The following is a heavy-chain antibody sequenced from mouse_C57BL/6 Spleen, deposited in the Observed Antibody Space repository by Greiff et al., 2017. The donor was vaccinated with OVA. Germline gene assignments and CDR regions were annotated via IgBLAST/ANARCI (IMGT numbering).Heavy chain of an antibody. CDR2: ISYDGSN. CDR3: AREGGSSSWYFDV. D-gene: IGHD1-1*01. J-gene: IGHJ1*03. Sequence: DVKLVESGPGLVKPSQSLSLTCSVTGYSITSGYYWNWIRQFPGNKLEWMGYISYDGSNNYNPSLKNRISITRDTSKNQFFLKLNSVTTEDTATYYCAREGGSSSWYFDVWGTGTTVTVSS. V-gene: IGHV3-6*01. CDR1: GYSITSGYY.